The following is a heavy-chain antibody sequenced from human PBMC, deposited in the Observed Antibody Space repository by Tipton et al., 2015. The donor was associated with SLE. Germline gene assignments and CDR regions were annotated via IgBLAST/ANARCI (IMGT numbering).Heavy chain of an antibody. V-gene: IGHV4-39*07. Sequence: TLSLTCTVSGGSISSSSYYWGWIRQPPGKGLEWIGSIYYSGNTYYNPSLKSRVTISVDTSNNQFSLKLSSVTAADTAVYYCARLYTSGSLVCFFDYWGQGSLVIVSS. CDR3: ARLYTSGSLVCFFDY. CDR2: IYYSGNT. CDR1: GGSISSSSYY. J-gene: IGHJ4*02. D-gene: IGHD6-19*01.